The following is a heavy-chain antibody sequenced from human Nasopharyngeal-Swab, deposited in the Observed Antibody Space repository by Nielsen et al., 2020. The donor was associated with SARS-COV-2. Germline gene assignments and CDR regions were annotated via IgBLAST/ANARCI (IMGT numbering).Heavy chain of an antibody. J-gene: IGHJ2*01. CDR1: GFTFDDYA. CDR3: AKLGYFDL. V-gene: IGHV3-9*01. CDR2: ISWNSGSI. Sequence: GGSLRLSCAASGFTFDDYAMHWVRQAPGKGLEWVSGISWNSGSIGYADSVKGRFTISRDNAKNSLYLQMNSLRAGDTALYYCAKLGYFDLWGRGTLVTVSS.